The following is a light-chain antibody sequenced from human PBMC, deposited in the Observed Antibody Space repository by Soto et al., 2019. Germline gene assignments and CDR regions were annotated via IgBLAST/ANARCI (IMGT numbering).Light chain of an antibody. V-gene: IGLV2-14*01. J-gene: IGLJ1*01. Sequence: QSALTQPASGSGSPGQSITISCTGTSSDVGAYNFVSWYQHHPGRAPKLIIYEVTIRPSGVSNRFSGSKSGNTASLTISGLQAEDEAAYYCSSYTTSAHYVFGSGTKVTVL. CDR3: SSYTTSAHYV. CDR1: SSDVGAYNF. CDR2: EVT.